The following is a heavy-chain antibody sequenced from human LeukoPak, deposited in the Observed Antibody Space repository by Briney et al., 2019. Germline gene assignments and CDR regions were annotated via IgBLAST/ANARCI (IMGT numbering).Heavy chain of an antibody. CDR1: GFTFNSYA. D-gene: IGHD1-7*01. CDR3: AKAHDDWNYVYFRH. J-gene: IGHJ1*01. CDR2: IRGSGDDT. Sequence: GGSLRLSCAASGFTFNSYAMSWVRRAPGKGLEWVSAIRGSGDDTYYAESVKGRFTISRDNSKKMLYLQMNSLRAEDTAVYYCAKAHDDWNYVYFRHWGQGTLVTVSS. V-gene: IGHV3-23*01.